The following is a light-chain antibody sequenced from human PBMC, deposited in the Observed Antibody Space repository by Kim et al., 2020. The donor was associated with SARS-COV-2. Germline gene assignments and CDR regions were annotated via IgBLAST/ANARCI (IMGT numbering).Light chain of an antibody. CDR2: EAS. J-gene: IGKJ2*01. Sequence: IQMTQFPSTLSSSVGDRVTITCRANQSINNWLAWYQQKPGKAPKALIYEASSLESGVPSRFSGSASGTAFTLTISSLQPDDFATYYCKQYYSLPYTFGQGTKLEF. V-gene: IGKV1-5*03. CDR1: QSINNW. CDR3: KQYYSLPYT.